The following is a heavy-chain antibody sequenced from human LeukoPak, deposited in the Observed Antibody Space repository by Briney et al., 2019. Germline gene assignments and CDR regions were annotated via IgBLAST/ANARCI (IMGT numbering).Heavy chain of an antibody. CDR1: GYTFTGYY. Sequence: GASVKVSCKASGYTFTGYYMHWVRQAPGQGLEWMGWINPNSGGTNYAQKFQGRVTMTRDTSISTAYMELSRLRSDDTAVYYCARDLFCSPVVPAPWWFDPWGQGTLVTVSS. CDR3: ARDLFCSPVVPAPWWFDP. D-gene: IGHD2-2*01. V-gene: IGHV1-2*02. CDR2: INPNSGGT. J-gene: IGHJ5*02.